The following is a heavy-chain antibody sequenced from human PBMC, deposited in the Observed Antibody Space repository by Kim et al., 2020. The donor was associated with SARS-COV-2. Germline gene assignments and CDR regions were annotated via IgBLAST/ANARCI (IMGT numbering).Heavy chain of an antibody. CDR3: ARGYETDWHVRPY. CDR2: ITHTGST. D-gene: IGHD3-9*01. CDR1: GESSTSYF. Sequence: SETLSLTCAVYGESSTSYFWTWVRQPPGKGLEWIGEITHTGSTNSSPSLTGRVPLSLDTSKNQFSLRLTSITAADTAVFYCARGYETDWHVRPYWGQGSL. V-gene: IGHV4-34*01. J-gene: IGHJ4*02.